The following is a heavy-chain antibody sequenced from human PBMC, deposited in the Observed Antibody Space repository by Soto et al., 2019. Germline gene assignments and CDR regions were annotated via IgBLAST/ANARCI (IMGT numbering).Heavy chain of an antibody. Sequence: EVQLEQSGAEVQKAGESLMISCKGSGYNFANYWIGWVGQMPGKGLEWVGIIYPGDSDTRYSPSFQGQVTLSADKSISTAYVQWSSLKASDTAMYYCTRRTDLRVFDSWGQGTLVTVSS. CDR2: IYPGDSDT. J-gene: IGHJ4*02. CDR1: GYNFANYW. V-gene: IGHV5-51*01. CDR3: TRRTDLRVFDS.